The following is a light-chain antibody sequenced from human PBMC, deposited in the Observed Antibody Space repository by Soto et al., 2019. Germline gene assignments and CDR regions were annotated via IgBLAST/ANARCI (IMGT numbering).Light chain of an antibody. J-gene: IGKJ2*01. CDR1: HSVSSTY. CDR2: GAS. Sequence: EIVLTQSPGTLSLSPGERAALSCRASHSVSSTYLAWYQQKPGQAPRLLIYGASSRATGIPDRFSGSWSGTDFTLTISRLEPEDFAVYYCQQYGSSPPYTFGQGTKLEIK. V-gene: IGKV3-20*01. CDR3: QQYGSSPPYT.